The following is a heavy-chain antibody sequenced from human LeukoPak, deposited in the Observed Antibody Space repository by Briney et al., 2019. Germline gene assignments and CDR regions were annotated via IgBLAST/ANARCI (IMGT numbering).Heavy chain of an antibody. Sequence: SETLSLTCAVYGESFSAYYWTWIRQPPGKGLEWIGEVDHSGSTNYNASLKSRVTISVDTSKNQFSLKLNSVTAADTAVYYCARRVKSSGWLRGFDYWGQGTQVTVSS. J-gene: IGHJ4*02. CDR3: ARRVKSSGWLRGFDY. CDR2: VDHSGST. V-gene: IGHV4-34*01. D-gene: IGHD6-19*01. CDR1: GESFSAYY.